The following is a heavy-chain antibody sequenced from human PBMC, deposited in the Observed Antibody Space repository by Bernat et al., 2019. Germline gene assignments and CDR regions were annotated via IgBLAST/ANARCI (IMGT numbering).Heavy chain of an antibody. CDR2: IWYDGSNK. J-gene: IGHJ6*02. V-gene: IGHV3-33*01. CDR3: ARDMGVDYGMDV. D-gene: IGHD2-8*01. Sequence: QVQLVGSGGGVVQPGRSLRLSCAASGFTFSSYGMHWVRQAPGKGLEWVAVIWYDGSNKYYADSVKGRFTISRDNSKNTLYLQMNSLRAEDTAVYYCARDMGVDYGMDVWGQGTTVTVSS. CDR1: GFTFSSYG.